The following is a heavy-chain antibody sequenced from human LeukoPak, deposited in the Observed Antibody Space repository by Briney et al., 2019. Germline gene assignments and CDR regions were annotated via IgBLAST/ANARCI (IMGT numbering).Heavy chain of an antibody. V-gene: IGHV3-7*01. Sequence: GGSLRLSCAASGFTFSSYWMCWVRQAPGKGLEWVANIKQDGSEKYYVDSVKGRFTISRDNAKNSLYLRMNSLRAEDTAVYYCARGGEMATITDYFDYWGQGTLVTVSS. D-gene: IGHD5-24*01. CDR1: GFTFSSYW. CDR3: ARGGEMATITDYFDY. CDR2: IKQDGSEK. J-gene: IGHJ4*02.